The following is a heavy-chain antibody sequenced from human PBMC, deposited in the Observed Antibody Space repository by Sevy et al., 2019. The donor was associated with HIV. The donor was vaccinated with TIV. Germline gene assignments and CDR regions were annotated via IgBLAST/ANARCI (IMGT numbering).Heavy chain of an antibody. CDR1: GGSVTTGY. J-gene: IGHJ5*02. CDR2: VYDIGRT. Sequence: SETLSLTCTVSGGSVTTGYWSWIRQPPGKGPEWIGYVYDIGRTAYSPSLKSRVTISLDTTKNQFSLQLNSITAADTAVYYCARVRDYGSGSFSPWFGPWGQGTLVTVYS. D-gene: IGHD3-10*01. CDR3: ARVRDYGSGSFSPWFGP. V-gene: IGHV4-59*02.